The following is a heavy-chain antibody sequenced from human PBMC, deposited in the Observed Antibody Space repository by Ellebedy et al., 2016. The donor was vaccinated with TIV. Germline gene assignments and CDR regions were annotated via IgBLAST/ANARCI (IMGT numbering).Heavy chain of an antibody. CDR3: ARDTVTPKDSYSDY. V-gene: IGHV3-66*01. CDR1: GFTVSSNY. J-gene: IGHJ4*02. D-gene: IGHD4-11*01. Sequence: GGSLRLSCAASGFTVSSNYMSWVRQAPGKGLEWVSVIYSGGSTYYAGAVKGRFSISRDNSKNTVYLQMNSLRAEDTAVYYCARDTVTPKDSYSDYWGQGTLVTVSS. CDR2: IYSGGST.